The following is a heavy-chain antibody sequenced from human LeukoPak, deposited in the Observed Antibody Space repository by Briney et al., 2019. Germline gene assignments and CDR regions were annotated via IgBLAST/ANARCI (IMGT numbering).Heavy chain of an antibody. Sequence: SETLSLTCAVSGGSISSHNWWTWVRQPPGKGLEWIGEISHSGSTNYNPSLKSRVAISVDKSKNQFSLKLSSVTAADTAVYYCARNGGNSDFDYWGQGNLVTVSS. CDR1: GGSISSHNW. D-gene: IGHD4-23*01. V-gene: IGHV4-4*02. CDR3: ARNGGNSDFDY. J-gene: IGHJ4*02. CDR2: ISHSGST.